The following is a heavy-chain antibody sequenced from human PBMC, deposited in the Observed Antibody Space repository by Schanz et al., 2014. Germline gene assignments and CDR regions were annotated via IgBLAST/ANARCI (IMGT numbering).Heavy chain of an antibody. J-gene: IGHJ4*02. CDR2: ISAYNGHT. D-gene: IGHD3-22*01. CDR1: GGTFSTYT. V-gene: IGHV1-69*02. CDR3: ARSNYYDNSDYYNSFDY. Sequence: QVQLVQSEAEVKKPGSSVKVSCKASGGTFSTYTISWVRQAPGQGLEWMGWISAYNGHTDYAQKFQGRVTNTADKSTSTAYMDLSSLRPEDTAVYYCARSNYYDNSDYYNSFDYWGQGTLVTVSS.